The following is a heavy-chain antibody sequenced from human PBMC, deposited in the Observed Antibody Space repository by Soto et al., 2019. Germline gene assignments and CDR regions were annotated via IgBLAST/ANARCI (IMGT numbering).Heavy chain of an antibody. CDR3: ARRSSGWDFDY. CDR1: GFTFSSYA. CDR2: ISGSGGST. Sequence: EVQLLESGGGLVQPGGSLRLSCAASGFTFSSYAMNWVRQAPGKGLEWVSVISGSGGSTYYTDSVKGRFTISRGNSMNTLSLQMKTRRAEDTAVYYWARRSSGWDFDYWGQGTLVTVSS. V-gene: IGHV3-23*01. J-gene: IGHJ4*02. D-gene: IGHD6-19*01.